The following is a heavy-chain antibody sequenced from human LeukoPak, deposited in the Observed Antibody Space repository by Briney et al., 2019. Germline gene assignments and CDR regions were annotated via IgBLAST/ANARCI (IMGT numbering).Heavy chain of an antibody. CDR1: GYTFTGYY. CDR2: INCNSGDT. V-gene: IGHV1-2*02. CDR3: AREGEYSSSARALSYYYYGMDV. D-gene: IGHD6-6*01. J-gene: IGHJ6*02. Sequence: ASVKVSCKASGYTFTGYYMHWVRQAPGQGLEWMGWINCNSGDTKNAQKFLGRVTMTRDTSISTAYMELSRLRSDDTAVYYCAREGEYSSSARALSYYYYGMDVWGQGTTVTVSS.